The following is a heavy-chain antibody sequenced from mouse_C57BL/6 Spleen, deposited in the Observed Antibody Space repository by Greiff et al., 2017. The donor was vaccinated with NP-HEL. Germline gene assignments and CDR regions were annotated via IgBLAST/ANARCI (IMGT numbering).Heavy chain of an antibody. CDR3: ARGDYDYPTGFAY. CDR2: IYPGDGDT. D-gene: IGHD2-4*01. Sequence: VQLQQSGAELVKPGASVKISCKASGYAFSSYWMNWVKQRPGKGLEWIGQIYPGDGDTNYNGKFKGKATLTADKSSSTAYMQLSSLTSEDSAVYCCARGDYDYPTGFAYWGQGTLVTVSA. J-gene: IGHJ3*01. V-gene: IGHV1-80*01. CDR1: GYAFSSYW.